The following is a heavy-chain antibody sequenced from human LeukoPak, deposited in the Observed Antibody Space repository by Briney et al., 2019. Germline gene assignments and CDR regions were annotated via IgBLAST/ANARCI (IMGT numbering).Heavy chain of an antibody. CDR2: MSASGSIK. D-gene: IGHD3-10*01. V-gene: IGHV3-23*01. CDR1: GFTFTDYA. J-gene: IGHJ6*03. Sequence: GGSLRLSCTASGFTFTDYAVNWVRQAPGKGLEWVSTMSASGSIKFYADSVKGRFTISRDDSKNTFYLQMNSLRIDDTAVYYCARFAAGGSYYYYMDVWGKGTTVTVSS. CDR3: ARFAAGGSYYYYMDV.